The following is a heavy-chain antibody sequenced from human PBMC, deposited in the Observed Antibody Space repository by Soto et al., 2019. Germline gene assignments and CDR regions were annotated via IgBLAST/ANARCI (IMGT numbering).Heavy chain of an antibody. V-gene: IGHV3-21*01. CDR2: ISSSSSYI. J-gene: IGHJ4*02. D-gene: IGHD6-19*01. Sequence: SGGSLRLSCAVSGFTFSSYSMNWVRQAPGKGLEWVSSISSSSSYIYYADSVKGRFTISRDNAKNSLYLQMNSLRAEDTAVYYCAGEDGGSGRYNNYFDYWGQGTMVTVSS. CDR3: AGEDGGSGRYNNYFDY. CDR1: GFTFSSYS.